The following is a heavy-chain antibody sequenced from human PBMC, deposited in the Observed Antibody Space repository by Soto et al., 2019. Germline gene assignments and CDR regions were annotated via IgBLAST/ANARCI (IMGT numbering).Heavy chain of an antibody. CDR3: ARDTTGAFDI. D-gene: IGHD3-9*01. V-gene: IGHV3-33*01. CDR2: IWYDGSNK. CDR1: EFSFNSYG. J-gene: IGHJ3*02. Sequence: QVQLVESGGGVVQPGRSLRLSCAASEFSFNSYGRHWVRQAPGKGLEWVAVIWYDGSNKYYADSVKGRFTISRDNSKNTLYLQMNSLRAEDTAVYYCARDTTGAFDIWGQGTMVTVSS.